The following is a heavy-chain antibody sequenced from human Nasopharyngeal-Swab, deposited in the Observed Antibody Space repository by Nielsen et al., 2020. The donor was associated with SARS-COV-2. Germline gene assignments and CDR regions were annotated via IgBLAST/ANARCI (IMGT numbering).Heavy chain of an antibody. D-gene: IGHD3-16*01. CDR2: ISYDGSNK. Sequence: GESLKISCAASGFTFSSYAMSWVRQAPGKGLEWVAVISYDGSNKYYADSVKGRFTISRDNSKNTLYLQMNSLRAEDTAVYYCARDGATADFDYWGQGTLVTVSS. CDR3: ARDGATADFDY. J-gene: IGHJ4*02. CDR1: GFTFSSYA. V-gene: IGHV3-30-3*01.